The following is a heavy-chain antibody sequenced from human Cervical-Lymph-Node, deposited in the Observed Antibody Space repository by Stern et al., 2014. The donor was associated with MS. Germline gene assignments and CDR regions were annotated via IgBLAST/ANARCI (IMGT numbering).Heavy chain of an antibody. CDR3: AKGGSGSYLD. CDR2: ISYDGRDK. V-gene: IGHV3-30*10. J-gene: IGHJ4*02. CDR1: GFVFRRYA. Sequence: VQLEESGGGVVQPGRSLRLSCAASGFVFRRYALHWVRQAPGKGLEWLARISYDGRDKYYTDSVKGRFTVSRDSSNNTVDLEMNSLRLEDTAGYYCAKGGSGSYLDWGQGSLVTVSS. D-gene: IGHD1-26*01.